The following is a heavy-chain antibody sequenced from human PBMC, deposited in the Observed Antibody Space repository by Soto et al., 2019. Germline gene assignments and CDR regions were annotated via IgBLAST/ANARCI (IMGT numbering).Heavy chain of an antibody. Sequence: PSETLSLTCTVSGGSISSSSYYWGWIRQPPGKGLEWIGSIYYSGSTYYNPSLKSRVTISVDTSKNQFSLKLSSVTAADTAVYYCARLVEPMVRWYYFDYWGQGTLVTVSS. J-gene: IGHJ4*02. CDR2: IYYSGST. CDR3: ARLVEPMVRWYYFDY. CDR1: GGSISSSSYY. D-gene: IGHD3-10*01. V-gene: IGHV4-39*01.